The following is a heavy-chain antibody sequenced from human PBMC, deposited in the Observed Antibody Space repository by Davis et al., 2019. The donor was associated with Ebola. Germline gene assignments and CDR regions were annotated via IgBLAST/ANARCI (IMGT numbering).Heavy chain of an antibody. CDR2: IYSGGSI. D-gene: IGHD7-27*01. J-gene: IGHJ3*02. CDR3: ARLGKSVDVFEI. V-gene: IGHV3-53*01. CDR1: GFIVSDKY. Sequence: GGSLRLSCAASGFIVSDKYMGWVRQAPGKGLEWVSIIYSGGSIYYADSVRGRFTIPRDYSKNTLYLQMNSLRGEDTAVYFCARLGKSVDVFEIWGQGTMVTVSS.